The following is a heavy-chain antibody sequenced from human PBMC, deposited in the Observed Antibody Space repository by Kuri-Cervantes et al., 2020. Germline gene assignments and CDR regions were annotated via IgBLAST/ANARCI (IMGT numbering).Heavy chain of an antibody. CDR1: GFTFSSYG. D-gene: IGHD6-19*01. CDR2: ISYDGSNK. V-gene: IGHV3-30*18. CDR3: AKAHPARASGWDFDC. Sequence: GESLKISCAASGFTFSSYGMHWVRQAPGKGLEWVAVISYDGSNKYYADSVKGRFTISRNNSKNTLYLQMNSLRAEDTALYYCAKAHPARASGWDFDCWGLGTLVTVSS. J-gene: IGHJ4*02.